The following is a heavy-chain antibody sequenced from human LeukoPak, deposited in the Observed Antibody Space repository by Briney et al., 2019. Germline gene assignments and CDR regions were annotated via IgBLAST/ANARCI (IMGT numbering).Heavy chain of an antibody. CDR2: INPSGGST. Sequence: GASVKVSCKPSGYTFTTYYMHSVRQAPGQGLEWMGIINPSGGSTSYAQKFQGRVTMTRDTSTSTVYMELSSLRSEETAVYYCARGGAATVSSYYYYYYMDVWGKGTTVTVSS. CDR1: GYTFTTYY. V-gene: IGHV1-46*01. J-gene: IGHJ6*03. CDR3: ARGGAATVSSYYYYYYMDV. D-gene: IGHD4-17*01.